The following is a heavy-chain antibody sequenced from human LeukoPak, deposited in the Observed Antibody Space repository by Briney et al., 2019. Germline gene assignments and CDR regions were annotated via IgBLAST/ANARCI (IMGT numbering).Heavy chain of an antibody. Sequence: SETLSLTCAVSGGSFSGYYWSWIRQPPGKGLEWIGEINHSGSTNYNPSLKSRVTISVDTSKNQFSLKLSSVTAADTAVYYCARGVKMATIDRREAFDIWGQGTMVTVSS. J-gene: IGHJ3*02. CDR3: ARGVKMATIDRREAFDI. D-gene: IGHD5-24*01. V-gene: IGHV4-34*01. CDR2: INHSGST. CDR1: GGSFSGYY.